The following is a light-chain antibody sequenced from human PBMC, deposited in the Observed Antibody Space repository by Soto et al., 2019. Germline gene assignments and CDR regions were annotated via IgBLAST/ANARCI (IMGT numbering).Light chain of an antibody. CDR3: QQYGSSPLT. Sequence: IVLTQSPGTLSLSPGEGATLSCRASQSVSSSSLAWYQQKPGQAPRLLIYGASSRATGIPDRFSGSGSGTDFTLTSSSMEPEDCAVYFWQQYGSSPLTCGGGTKVE. CDR2: GAS. V-gene: IGKV3-20*01. J-gene: IGKJ4*01. CDR1: QSVSSSS.